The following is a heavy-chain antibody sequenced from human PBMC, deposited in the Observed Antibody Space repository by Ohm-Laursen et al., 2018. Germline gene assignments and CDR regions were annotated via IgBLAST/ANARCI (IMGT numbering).Heavy chain of an antibody. V-gene: IGHV3-30*03. CDR2: MSDDGSNK. CDR1: GFTFSNYW. J-gene: IGHJ6*02. CDR3: ARVVVPATTVRSYYYGMDV. D-gene: IGHD1-26*01. Sequence: SLRLSCAATGFTFSNYWMSWVRQAPGKGLEWVAVMSDDGSNKYYAASVRGRFTLSRDNSKNTMYLQMKSLRTEDTAVYYCARVVVPATTVRSYYYGMDVWGQGTTVTVSS.